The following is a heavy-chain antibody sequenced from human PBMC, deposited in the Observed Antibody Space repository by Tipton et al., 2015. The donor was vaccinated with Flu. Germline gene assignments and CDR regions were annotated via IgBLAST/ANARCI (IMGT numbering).Heavy chain of an antibody. CDR2: IYYSGST. CDR3: ARDRIAVAGNYFDY. J-gene: IGHJ4*02. Sequence: TLSLTCTVSSGSISSSSYYWGWIRQPPGKGLEWIGSIYYSGSTYYNPSLKSRVTISVDTSKNQFSLKLSSVTAADTAAYYCARDRIAVAGNYFDYWGQGTLVTVSS. CDR1: SGSISSSSYY. D-gene: IGHD6-19*01. V-gene: IGHV4-39*07.